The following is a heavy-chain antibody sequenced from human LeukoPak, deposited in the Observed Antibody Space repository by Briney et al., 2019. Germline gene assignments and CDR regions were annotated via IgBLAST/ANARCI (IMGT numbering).Heavy chain of an antibody. CDR2: ISAYNGNT. J-gene: IGHJ4*02. CDR3: ARLMQDIVVVEGYFDY. Sequence: ASVKVSCTASGYTFTSYGISWVRQAPGQGLEWMGWISAYNGNTNYAQKLQGRVTMTTDTSTSTAYMERRSLRSDDTAVYYCARLMQDIVVVEGYFDYWGQGTLVTVSS. CDR1: GYTFTSYG. V-gene: IGHV1-18*01. D-gene: IGHD2-2*01.